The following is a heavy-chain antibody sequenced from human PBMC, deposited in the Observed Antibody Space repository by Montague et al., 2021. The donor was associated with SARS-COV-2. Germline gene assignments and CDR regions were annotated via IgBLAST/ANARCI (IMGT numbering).Heavy chain of an antibody. Sequence: SETLSLTCTVSGGSISSYYWSWIRQPPRKGLEWIGYIYYSGSTDYNPSLKSRVTISIGTSKNQFSLKLSSVTAADTAVYYCARWGEYYDSPYYYYAMDVWGQGTTVTVSS. J-gene: IGHJ6*02. CDR2: IYYSGST. V-gene: IGHV4-59*12. CDR1: GGSISSYY. CDR3: ARWGEYYDSPYYYYAMDV. D-gene: IGHD3-3*01.